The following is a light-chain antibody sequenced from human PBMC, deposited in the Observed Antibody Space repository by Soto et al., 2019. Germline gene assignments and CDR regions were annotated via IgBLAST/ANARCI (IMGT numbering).Light chain of an antibody. J-gene: IGKJ1*01. CDR2: DES. CDR1: QSVSSNY. V-gene: IGKV3-20*01. CDR3: QQYSSSRT. Sequence: EIVLTQSPGTLSLSPGERATLSCRASQSVSSNYLAWYQQKPGQAPRLLMYDESSRATGIPDRFSGSGSGTDFTLTISRLEPEDFAVYYCQQYSSSRTFGQGTKVDIK.